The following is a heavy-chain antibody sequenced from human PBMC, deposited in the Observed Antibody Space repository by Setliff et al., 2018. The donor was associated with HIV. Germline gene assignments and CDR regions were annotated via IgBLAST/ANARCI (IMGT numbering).Heavy chain of an antibody. CDR3: AKDSIFREEWLATLDAHDF. CDR1: GFTFSNFA. V-gene: IGHV3-30*18. D-gene: IGHD6-19*01. J-gene: IGHJ3*01. Sequence: LRLSCAASGFTFSNFAVHWVRQAPGKGLEWVAVISYDGRNKYYADSVKGRFTISRDNSKNTLYLQMNSLRTEDTAVYYCAKDSIFREEWLATLDAHDFWGQGTMVTVSS. CDR2: ISYDGRNK.